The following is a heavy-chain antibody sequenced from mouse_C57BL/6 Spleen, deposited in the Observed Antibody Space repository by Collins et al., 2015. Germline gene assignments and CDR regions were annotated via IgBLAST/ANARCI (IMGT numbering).Heavy chain of an antibody. V-gene: IGHV3-6*01. Sequence: DVQLQESGPGLVKPSQSLSLTCSVTGYSITSGYYWNWIRQFPGNKLEWMGYISYDGSNNYNPSLKNRISITRDTSKNQFFLKLNSVTTEDTATYYCERGSGDYWGQGTTLTVSS. CDR2: ISYDGSN. D-gene: IGHD3-1*01. J-gene: IGHJ2*01. CDR1: GYSITSGYY. CDR3: ERGSGDY.